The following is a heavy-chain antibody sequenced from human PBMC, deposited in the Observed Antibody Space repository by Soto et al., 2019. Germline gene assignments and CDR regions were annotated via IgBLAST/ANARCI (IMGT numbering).Heavy chain of an antibody. Sequence: SETLSLNCAASGGSISSSNWGSWLRQPPGKGLEWIGEIYHSGSTNYNPSLKSRVTISVDKSKNQFSLKLSSVTAADTAVYYCARGGADYYDSSGYRDAFDIWGQGTMVT. CDR1: GGSISSSNW. D-gene: IGHD3-22*01. V-gene: IGHV4-4*02. CDR2: IYHSGST. J-gene: IGHJ3*02. CDR3: ARGGADYYDSSGYRDAFDI.